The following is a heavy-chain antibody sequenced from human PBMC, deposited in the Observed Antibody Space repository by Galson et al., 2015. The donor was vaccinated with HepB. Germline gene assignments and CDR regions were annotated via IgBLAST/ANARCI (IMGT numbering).Heavy chain of an antibody. CDR3: AREGKSSNWNNWYFDL. J-gene: IGHJ2*01. CDR2: ISGSSNTI. Sequence: SLRLSCAASGFTFSGYSINWARQAPGKGLEWISYISGSSNTIYYADSVKGRFTISRENAKNSLYLQINSLRAEDTAVYYCAREGKSSNWNNWYFDLWGRGTLVTVSS. V-gene: IGHV3-48*01. CDR1: GFTFSGYS. D-gene: IGHD1-1*01.